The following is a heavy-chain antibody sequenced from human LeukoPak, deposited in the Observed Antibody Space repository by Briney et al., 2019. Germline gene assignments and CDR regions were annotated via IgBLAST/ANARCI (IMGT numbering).Heavy chain of an antibody. V-gene: IGHV1-69*05. J-gene: IGHJ4*02. CDR3: ARDSSSWTYFDY. CDR1: GGTFSSYA. D-gene: IGHD6-13*01. Sequence: SVKVSCKASGGTFSSYAISWVRQAPGQGLEWMGRIIPIFGTANYAQKFQGRVTITTDESTSTAYMELSSLRSEDTAVYYRARDSSSWTYFDYWGQGTLVTVSS. CDR2: IIPIFGTA.